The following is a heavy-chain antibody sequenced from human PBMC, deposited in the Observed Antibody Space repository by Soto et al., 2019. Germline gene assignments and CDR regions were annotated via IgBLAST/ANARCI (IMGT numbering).Heavy chain of an antibody. V-gene: IGHV4-59*01. CDR2: IYYSGST. CDR3: ARGLLHDY. Sequence: ETLCRAGPVSGASISSYYWIWIRQPPGRGLEWIAYIYYSGSTNYNPSLKSRVTISVDTSKNQFSLKLSSVTAADTAVYYCARGLLHDYWGQGTLVTVSS. J-gene: IGHJ4*02. CDR1: GASISSYY.